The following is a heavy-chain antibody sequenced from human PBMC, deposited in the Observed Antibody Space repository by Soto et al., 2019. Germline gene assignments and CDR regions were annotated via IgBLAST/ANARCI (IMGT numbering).Heavy chain of an antibody. CDR1: GYTFSDFY. CDR3: AINARCSSTSCYVGYYGMDV. V-gene: IGHV1-2*04. D-gene: IGHD2-2*01. J-gene: IGHJ6*02. CDR2: INPTRGGT. Sequence: ASVKVSCKASGYTFSDFYLHWVRQAPGHGLEWVGWINPTRGGTNYAQKFQGWVTMTRDTSISTAYMELSRLRSDDTAVYYCAINARCSSTSCYVGYYGMDVWGQGTTVTVSS.